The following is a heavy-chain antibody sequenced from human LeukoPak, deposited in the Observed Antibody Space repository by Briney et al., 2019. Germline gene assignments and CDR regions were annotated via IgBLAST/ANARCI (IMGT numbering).Heavy chain of an antibody. CDR2: INTYNGNT. J-gene: IGHJ4*02. V-gene: IGHV1-18*01. CDR1: GYTFSSYG. CDR3: ARVDEDGFDY. Sequence: ASVKVSYKGSGYTFSSYGISWVRQAPGQGLEWMGWINTYNGNTNYAQKLQGRVTMTTDTSTSTAYMELRSLRSDDTAVYYCARVDEDGFDYWGQGTLVTVSS.